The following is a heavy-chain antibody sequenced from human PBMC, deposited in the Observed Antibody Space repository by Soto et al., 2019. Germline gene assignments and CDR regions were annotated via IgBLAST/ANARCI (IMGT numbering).Heavy chain of an antibody. CDR1: GYTFTSYG. D-gene: IGHD3-3*01. CDR2: ISAYNGNT. J-gene: IGHJ4*02. V-gene: IGHV1-18*04. Sequence: QVQLVQSGAEVKKPGASVKVSCKASGYTFTSYGISRVRQAPGQGLEWMGWISAYNGNTNYAQKLQGRVTMTTDTSTSTAYMELRSLRSDDTAVYYCATVNHITIFGVVTDYFDYWGQGTLVTVSS. CDR3: ATVNHITIFGVVTDYFDY.